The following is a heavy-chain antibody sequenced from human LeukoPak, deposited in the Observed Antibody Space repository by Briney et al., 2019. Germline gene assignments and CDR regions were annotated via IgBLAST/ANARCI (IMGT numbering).Heavy chain of an antibody. CDR1: GGSISSYY. CDR3: ARAGSGYSFDI. CDR2: IYTSGST. J-gene: IGHJ3*02. V-gene: IGHV4-4*07. D-gene: IGHD3-3*01. Sequence: NPSETLSLTCTVSGGSISSYYWSWIRQPAGKGLEWIGRIYTSGSTNYNPSLKSRVTISVDTSENQFSLRLSSVTAADSAMYYCARAGSGYSFDIWGQGTLVTVSS.